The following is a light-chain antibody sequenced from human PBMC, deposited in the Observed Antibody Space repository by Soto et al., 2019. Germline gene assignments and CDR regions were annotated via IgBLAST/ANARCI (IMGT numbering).Light chain of an antibody. Sequence: QSALTQPASVSGSPGQSITISCTGTSSDVGGYNYVSWYQQHPGKAPKLMIYDVSNRPSGVSNRFSGSKSGNTASLTISGLQAEDEADYYCRSYTSSSTYVFGKGTKVTVL. J-gene: IGLJ1*01. CDR1: SSDVGGYNY. CDR3: RSYTSSSTYV. CDR2: DVS. V-gene: IGLV2-14*01.